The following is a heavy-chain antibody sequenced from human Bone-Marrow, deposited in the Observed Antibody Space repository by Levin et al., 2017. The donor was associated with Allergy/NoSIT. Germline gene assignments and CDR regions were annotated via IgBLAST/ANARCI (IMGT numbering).Heavy chain of an antibody. CDR3: ARLSLTFYDILTGYYSPIGTFDY. J-gene: IGHJ4*02. Sequence: SETLSLTCNVSGGSINSGDSYWSWIRQPPGKGLEWIGYIYYSGSTYYNPSLKSRITISIDTSKSQFSLPLSSVTAADPAVYYCARLSLTFYDILTGYYSPIGTFDYWGQGTLVTVSS. CDR2: IYYSGST. V-gene: IGHV4-30-4*01. D-gene: IGHD3-9*01. CDR1: GGSINSGDSY.